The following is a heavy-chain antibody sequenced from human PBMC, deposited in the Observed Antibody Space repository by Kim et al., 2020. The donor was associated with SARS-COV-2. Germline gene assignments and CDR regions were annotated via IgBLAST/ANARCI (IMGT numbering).Heavy chain of an antibody. CDR2: SYYSGST. V-gene: IGHV4-39*07. Sequence: SETLSLTCTVSGGSISSCSYYWGWIRQPPGMGLEWIGSSYYSGSTYYNPSLKSRVTISVDTSKNQFSLKLSSVTAADTAVYYCARAGSYCTNGVCSFDYWGQGTLVTVSS. CDR3: ARAGSYCTNGVCSFDY. D-gene: IGHD2-8*01. J-gene: IGHJ4*02. CDR1: GGSISSCSYY.